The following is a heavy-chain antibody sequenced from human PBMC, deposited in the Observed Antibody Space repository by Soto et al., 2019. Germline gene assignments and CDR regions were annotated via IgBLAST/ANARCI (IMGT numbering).Heavy chain of an antibody. D-gene: IGHD5-18*01. Sequence: SETLSLTCTVSGGSVSSGKYYWSWIRQPPGKGLEWIGFIYYTGSSSYNPSLKSRVTVSVDTSKNQFSLKLSSVTAADTAVYYCARGYGRNFDYWGQGTLVTVSS. CDR3: ARGYGRNFDY. J-gene: IGHJ4*02. CDR2: IYYTGSS. V-gene: IGHV4-61*01. CDR1: GGSVSSGKYY.